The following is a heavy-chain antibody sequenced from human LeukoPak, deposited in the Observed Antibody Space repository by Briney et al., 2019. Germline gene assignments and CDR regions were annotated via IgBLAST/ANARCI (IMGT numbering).Heavy chain of an antibody. CDR2: IYYSGST. V-gene: IGHV4-39*07. CDR1: GGSISSSGYY. CDR3: ARCEEMATKD. D-gene: IGHD5-24*01. Sequence: SETLSLTCTVSGGSISSSGYYWGWIRQPPGKGLEWIGSIYYSGSTYYNPSLKSRVTISVDTSKNQFSLKLSSVTAADTAVYYCARCEEMATKDWGQGTLVTVSS. J-gene: IGHJ4*02.